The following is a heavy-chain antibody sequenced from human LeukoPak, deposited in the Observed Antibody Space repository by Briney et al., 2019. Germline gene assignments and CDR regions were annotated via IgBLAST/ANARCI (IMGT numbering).Heavy chain of an antibody. CDR2: MSGSGGST. D-gene: IGHD3-10*01. Sequence: GRSLRLSCAASGFTFSRYAVSWVRQAPGKGLECVSAMSGSGGSTYYAACVRGRFPISRDNSKNTLYLQMNSLRAEDTALHNRAKGPILWFGEYDPQHYYFDYWGQGTLVTVSS. J-gene: IGHJ4*02. V-gene: IGHV3-23*01. CDR3: AKGPILWFGEYDPQHYYFDY. CDR1: GFTFSRYA.